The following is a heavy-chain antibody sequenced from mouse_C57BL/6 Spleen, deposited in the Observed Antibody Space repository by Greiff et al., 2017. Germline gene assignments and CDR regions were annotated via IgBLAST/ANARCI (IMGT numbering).Heavy chain of an antibody. CDR1: GYTFTSYW. CDR2: IDPSDSYT. V-gene: IGHV1-50*01. D-gene: IGHD1-1*01. CDR3: ARLGTTVVAKDAMDY. J-gene: IGHJ4*01. Sequence: QVQLQQPGAELVKPGASVKLSCKASGYTFTSYWMQWVKQRPGQGLEWIGEIDPSDSYTNYNQKFKGKATLTVDTSSSTAYMQLSSLTSEDAAVYDCARLGTTVVAKDAMDYWGQGTSVTVSS.